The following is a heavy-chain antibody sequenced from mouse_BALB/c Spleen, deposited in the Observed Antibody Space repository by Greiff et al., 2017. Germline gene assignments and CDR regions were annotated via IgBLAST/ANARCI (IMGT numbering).Heavy chain of an antibody. CDR1: GFTFSSYG. CDR2: ISSGGSYT. CDR3: ARHYSRYFDV. Sequence: EVNLVESGGDLVKPGGSLKLSCAASGFTFSSYGMSWVRQTPDKRLEWVATISSGGSYTYYPDSVKGRFTISRDNAKNTLYLQMSSLKSEDTAMYYCARHYSRYFDVWGAGTTVTVSS. J-gene: IGHJ1*01. D-gene: IGHD1-1*01. V-gene: IGHV5-6*01.